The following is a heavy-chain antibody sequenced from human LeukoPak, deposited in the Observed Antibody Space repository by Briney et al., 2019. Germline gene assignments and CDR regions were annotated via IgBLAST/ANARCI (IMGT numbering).Heavy chain of an antibody. D-gene: IGHD2-8*02. CDR1: GGSFSGYY. CDR2: INHSGST. J-gene: IGHJ3*02. Sequence: PSETLSLTCAVYGGSFSGYYWSWIRRPPGKGLEWIGEINHSGSTNYNPSLKSRVTISVDTSKNQFSLKLSSVTAADTAVYYCARVTLVAFDIWGQGTMVTVSS. CDR3: ARVTLVAFDI. V-gene: IGHV4-34*01.